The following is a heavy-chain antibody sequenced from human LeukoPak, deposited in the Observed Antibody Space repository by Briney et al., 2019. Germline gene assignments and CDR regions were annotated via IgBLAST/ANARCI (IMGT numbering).Heavy chain of an antibody. J-gene: IGHJ4*02. V-gene: IGHV5-51*01. CDR1: GYSFTRYW. D-gene: IGHD2-8*02. Sequence: GESRKISWKGSGYSFTRYWSGWVRQMPGKGLEWMGIIYPGDSDTRYSPSFKGQVTISADKSITTAYLQWSSLKASDTAMYYCAINSKRTGRFDYWGQGTLVTVSS. CDR3: AINSKRTGRFDY. CDR2: IYPGDSDT.